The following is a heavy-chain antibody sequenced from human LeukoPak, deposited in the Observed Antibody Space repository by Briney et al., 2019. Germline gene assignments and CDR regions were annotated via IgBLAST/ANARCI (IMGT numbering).Heavy chain of an antibody. Sequence: PSETLSLTCTVSGGSISSSSYYWCWSRQPPGKGLWWIGSIYYSGSTYYNPSLKSRVTISVDTSKNQFSLKLSSVTAADTAVYYCARHIAVAGTDWFDPWGQGTLVTVSS. CDR1: GGSISSSSYY. D-gene: IGHD6-19*01. CDR2: IYYSGST. J-gene: IGHJ5*02. CDR3: ARHIAVAGTDWFDP. V-gene: IGHV4-39*01.